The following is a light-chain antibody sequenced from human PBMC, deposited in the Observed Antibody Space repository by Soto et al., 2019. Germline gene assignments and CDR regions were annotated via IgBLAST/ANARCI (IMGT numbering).Light chain of an antibody. V-gene: IGLV2-14*01. J-gene: IGLJ2*01. CDR1: SSDVGGYNY. CDR2: EVS. Sequence: QSALTQPASVSGSPGQSITISCTGTSSDVGGYNYVSWYQQHPGKAPKLMIYEVSNRPSGVSNRFSGSKSANTASLTISGLQAEDEADYYCSSYLEVFGGGTKVTVL. CDR3: SSYLEV.